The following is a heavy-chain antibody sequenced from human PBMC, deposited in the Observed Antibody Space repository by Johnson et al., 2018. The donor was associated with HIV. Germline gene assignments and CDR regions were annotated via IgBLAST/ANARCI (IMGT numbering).Heavy chain of an antibody. J-gene: IGHJ3*02. D-gene: IGHD3-10*01. V-gene: IGHV3-20*04. CDR3: ARDGSGSYYNGHAFDI. CDR1: GFTFDDYG. CDR2: INWNGGST. Sequence: EVQLVESGGGVERPGGSLRLSCAASGFTFDDYGMSWVRQAPGKGLEWVSGINWNGGSTGYADSVKGRFTISRDNAKNSLYLQMNSLRAEDTALYYCARDGSGSYYNGHAFDIWGQGTMVTVSS.